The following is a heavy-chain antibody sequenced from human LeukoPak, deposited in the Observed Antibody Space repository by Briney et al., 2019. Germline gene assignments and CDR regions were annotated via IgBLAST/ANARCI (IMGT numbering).Heavy chain of an antibody. Sequence: PSETLSLTCAVYGGSFSGYYWSWIRQPPGKGLEWIGEINHSGSTDYNPSLKSRVTISVDTSKNQFSLKLSSVTAADTAVYYCARGRPDSSGWYFDPDFDYWGQGTLVTVSS. CDR3: ARGRPDSSGWYFDPDFDY. D-gene: IGHD6-19*01. V-gene: IGHV4-34*01. J-gene: IGHJ4*02. CDR2: INHSGST. CDR1: GGSFSGYY.